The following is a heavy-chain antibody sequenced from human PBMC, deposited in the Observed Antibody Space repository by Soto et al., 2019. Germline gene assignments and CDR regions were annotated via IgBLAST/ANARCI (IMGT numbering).Heavy chain of an antibody. V-gene: IGHV3-33*01. J-gene: IGHJ1*01. Sequence: QVQLVESGGGVVQPGRSLRLSCAASGFTFSSYGMHWVRQAPGKGLEWVAVIWYDGSNKYYADSVKGRFTISRDNSKNTLYLQMNSLRAEDTAVYYCASDGGSYCSGGSCYSFQHWGQGTLVTVSS. CDR2: IWYDGSNK. D-gene: IGHD2-15*01. CDR1: GFTFSSYG. CDR3: ASDGGSYCSGGSCYSFQH.